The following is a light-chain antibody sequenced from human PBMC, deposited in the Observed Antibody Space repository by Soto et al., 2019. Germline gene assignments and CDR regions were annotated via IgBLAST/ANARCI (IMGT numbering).Light chain of an antibody. Sequence: DIQMTQSPSTLSASVGDRVTITCRASQSISSWLAWYQQKPGKAPKLLIYDGASLESGVPSRLSGSGSGTEFTLTISSLQPDYFATYYCQQYNSYSPTFGGGTKVEIK. CDR2: DGA. CDR3: QQYNSYSPT. CDR1: QSISSW. V-gene: IGKV1-5*01. J-gene: IGKJ4*01.